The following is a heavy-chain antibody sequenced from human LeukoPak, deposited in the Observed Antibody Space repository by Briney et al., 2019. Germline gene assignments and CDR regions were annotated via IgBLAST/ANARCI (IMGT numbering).Heavy chain of an antibody. CDR1: GYTFTSYD. D-gene: IGHD2-15*01. Sequence: ASVKVSCKASGYTFTSYDTNWVRQATGQGLEWMGWTNPNSGNTGYAQKFQGRVTMTRNTSISTAYMELSSLRSEDTAVYYCARTLRYCSGGSCYLLDYWGQGTLVTVSS. V-gene: IGHV1-8*01. CDR3: ARTLRYCSGGSCYLLDY. J-gene: IGHJ4*02. CDR2: TNPNSGNT.